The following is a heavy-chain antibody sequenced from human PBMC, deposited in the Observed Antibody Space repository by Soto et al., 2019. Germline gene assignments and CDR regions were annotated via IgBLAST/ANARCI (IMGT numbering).Heavy chain of an antibody. CDR3: AIDSYHDCWSGSTGDALDI. D-gene: IGHD3-3*01. CDR1: GGSISSSSYY. J-gene: IGHJ3*02. V-gene: IGHV4-39*01. Sequence: SETLSLTCTVSGGSISSSSYYWGWIRQPPGKGLEWIGSIYYSGSTYYNPSLKSRVTISVDTSKNQFSLKLSSVTAADTAVYYCAIDSYHDCWSGSTGDALDIWGQGTMVTVSS. CDR2: IYYSGST.